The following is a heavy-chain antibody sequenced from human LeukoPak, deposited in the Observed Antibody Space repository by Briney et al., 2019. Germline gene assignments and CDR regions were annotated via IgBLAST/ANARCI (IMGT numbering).Heavy chain of an antibody. CDR2: INPSGEST. CDR3: ARQGGYSSAIGMGY. J-gene: IGHJ4*02. V-gene: IGHV1-46*01. D-gene: IGHD6-19*01. CDR1: GYTFSSHY. Sequence: ASVKLSCKASGYTFSSHYMYWVRQAPGQGLEWMGIINPSGESTNYAQKFQGRVTMIRDTSTSTVYMELSSLRSEDTAVYYCARQGGYSSAIGMGYWGQGTLVTVSS.